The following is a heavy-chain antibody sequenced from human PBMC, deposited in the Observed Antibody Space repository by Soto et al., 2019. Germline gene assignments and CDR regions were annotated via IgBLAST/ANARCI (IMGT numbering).Heavy chain of an antibody. CDR2: IIPILGIA. D-gene: IGHD3-10*01. V-gene: IGHV1-69*02. J-gene: IGHJ4*02. CDR1: GGTFSSYT. CDR3: ARGDITMVRGVV. Sequence: QVQLVQSGAAVKKPGSSVKVSCKASGGTFSSYTISWVRQAPGQGLEWMGRIIPILGIANYAQKFQGRVTITADKSTSTDDMELSSLRSEDTAVYYCARGDITMVRGVVWGPGTLVTVSS.